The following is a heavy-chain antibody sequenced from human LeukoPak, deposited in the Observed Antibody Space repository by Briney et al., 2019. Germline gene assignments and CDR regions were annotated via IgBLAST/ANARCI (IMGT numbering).Heavy chain of an antibody. J-gene: IGHJ6*03. V-gene: IGHV4-59*01. Sequence: PSETLSLTCTVSGGSISSYYWSWIRQPPGKGLEWIGYIYYSGSTNYNPSLKSRVTISVDTSKNQFSLKLSSVTAADTAVYYCARVGQTYSYYYYMDVWGKGTTVTVSS. CDR3: ARVGQTYSYYYYMDV. CDR2: IYYSGST. CDR1: GGSISSYY. D-gene: IGHD4-11*01.